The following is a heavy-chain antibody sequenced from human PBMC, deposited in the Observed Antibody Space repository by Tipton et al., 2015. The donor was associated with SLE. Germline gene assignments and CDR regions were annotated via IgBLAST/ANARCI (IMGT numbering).Heavy chain of an antibody. J-gene: IGHJ4*02. CDR2: INHSGST. D-gene: IGHD3-10*01. Sequence: LRLSCTVSGGSISSSYWSWIRQPPGKGLEWIGEINHSGSTNYNPSLKSRVTISVDTSKNQFSLKLSSVTAADTAVYYCARGITMVRGVDYWGQGTLVTVSS. V-gene: IGHV4-34*01. CDR3: ARGITMVRGVDY. CDR1: GGSISSSY.